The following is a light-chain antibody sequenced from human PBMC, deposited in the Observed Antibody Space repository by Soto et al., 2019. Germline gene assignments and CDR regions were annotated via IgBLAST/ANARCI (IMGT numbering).Light chain of an antibody. CDR2: DVS. J-gene: IGLJ2*01. V-gene: IGLV2-14*01. Sequence: QSALPQPASVSGSPGQSITISCTGTSSDVGSYNYVSWYQQYPGKAPKLMIYDVSNRPSGVSYRFSGSKSGNTASLTISGLQAEDEADYYCGSYTTSSTHVVFGGGTKVTVL. CDR1: SSDVGSYNY. CDR3: GSYTTSSTHVV.